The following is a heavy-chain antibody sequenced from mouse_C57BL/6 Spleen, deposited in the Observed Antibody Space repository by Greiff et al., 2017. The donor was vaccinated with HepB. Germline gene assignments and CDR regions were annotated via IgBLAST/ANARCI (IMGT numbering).Heavy chain of an antibody. CDR3: TTGDSSGYEYYAMDY. CDR2: IDPENGDT. V-gene: IGHV14-4*01. CDR1: GFNIKDDY. D-gene: IGHD3-2*02. J-gene: IGHJ4*01. Sequence: VQLKESGAELVRPGASVKLSCTASGFNIKDDYMHWVKQRPEQGLEWIGWIDPENGDTEYASKFQGKATITADTSSNTAYLQLSSLTSEDTAVYYCTTGDSSGYEYYAMDYWGQGTSVTVSS.